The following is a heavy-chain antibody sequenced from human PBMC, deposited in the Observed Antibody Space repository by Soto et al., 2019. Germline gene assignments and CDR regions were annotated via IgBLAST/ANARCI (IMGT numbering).Heavy chain of an antibody. CDR1: GGSIRSYY. V-gene: IGHV4-59*08. CDR3: ARRGTEAHHMDV. D-gene: IGHD3-16*01. CDR2: IYYSGST. Sequence: SETLSLTCTVSGGSIRSYYWSWIRQPPGKGLEWIGYIYYSGSTNYNPSLKSRVTISVDTSKNQFSLKLNSVTAADTAVYYCARRGTEAHHMDVWGKGTTVTVSS. J-gene: IGHJ6*03.